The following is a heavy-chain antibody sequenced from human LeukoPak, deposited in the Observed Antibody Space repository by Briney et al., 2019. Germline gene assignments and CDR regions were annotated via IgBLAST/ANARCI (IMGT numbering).Heavy chain of an antibody. CDR2: INHSGST. V-gene: IGHV4-34*09. D-gene: IGHD2-2*02. CDR3: ARDRYCSSTSCYISAFDI. Sequence: SETLSLTCAVYGGSFSGYYWSWIRQPPGKGLEWIGEINHSGSTNYNPSLKSRVTISVDTSKNQFSLKLSSVTAADTAVYYCARDRYCSSTSCYISAFDIWGQGTMVTVSS. CDR1: GGSFSGYY. J-gene: IGHJ3*02.